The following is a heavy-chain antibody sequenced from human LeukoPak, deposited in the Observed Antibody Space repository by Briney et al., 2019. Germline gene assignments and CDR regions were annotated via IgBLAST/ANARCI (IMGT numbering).Heavy chain of an antibody. D-gene: IGHD1-26*01. CDR2: ISGSGGST. CDR1: GFTFSSYA. Sequence: GSLRLSCAASGFTFSSYAMSWVRQAPGKGLEWVSAISGSGGSTYYADSVKGRFTISRDNSKNTLYLQVNSLRAEDTAVYYCAKKGGAGYYFDSGGKEPWVPVS. CDR3: AKKGGAGYYFDS. J-gene: IGHJ4*01. V-gene: IGHV3-23*01.